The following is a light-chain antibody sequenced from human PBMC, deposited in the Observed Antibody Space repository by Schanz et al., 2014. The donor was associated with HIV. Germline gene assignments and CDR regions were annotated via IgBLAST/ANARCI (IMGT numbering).Light chain of an antibody. V-gene: IGKV1-5*01. Sequence: DIQMTQSPSTLSASVGDRVTITCRASQSLSSWLAWYQQKPGRPPKLLIYAATVLHPGVPSRFSGSGSGTNFTLTITGLQHEDFALYFCQQSFTTPSITFGQGTRLEIK. J-gene: IGKJ5*01. CDR3: QQSFTTPSIT. CDR1: QSLSSW. CDR2: AAT.